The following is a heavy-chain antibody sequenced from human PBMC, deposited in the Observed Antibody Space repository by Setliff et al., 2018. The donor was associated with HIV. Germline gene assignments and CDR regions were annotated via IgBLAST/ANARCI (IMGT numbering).Heavy chain of an antibody. D-gene: IGHD1-1*01. V-gene: IGHV3-21*01. Sequence: GASLKISCAASGFTLSTYTMNWVRQAPGKGLEWISSISSNIIYIYYADSVRGRFTISRDNAKNSLYLQMNSLRVEDTAVYYCARTSTTTGTTLNWFDPWGQGTLVTVSS. J-gene: IGHJ5*02. CDR2: ISSNIIYI. CDR3: ARTSTTTGTTLNWFDP. CDR1: GFTLSTYT.